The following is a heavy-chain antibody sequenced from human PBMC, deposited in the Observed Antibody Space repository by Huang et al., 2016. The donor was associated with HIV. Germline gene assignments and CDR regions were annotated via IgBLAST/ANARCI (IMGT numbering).Heavy chain of an antibody. Sequence: QVQLEQWGAGLLKTSETLSLTCAVYGGSFNGYFWSWLRQSPGKGLEWVGEINHSGNINCNPSLKSRVNMSIDTSKKQFSLQMTSLNVADTARYYCARRYNGRCDYWGRGSQVTVSS. D-gene: IGHD5-12*01. CDR3: ARRYNGRCDY. CDR2: INHSGNI. V-gene: IGHV4-34*02. CDR1: GGSFNGYF. J-gene: IGHJ4*02.